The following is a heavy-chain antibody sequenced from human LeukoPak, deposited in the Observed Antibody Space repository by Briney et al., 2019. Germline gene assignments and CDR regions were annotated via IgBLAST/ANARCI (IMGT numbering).Heavy chain of an antibody. CDR1: GGSISSGGYY. J-gene: IGHJ6*02. CDR2: IYYSGST. Sequence: SETLSLTCTVSGGSISSGGYYWSWIRQHPGKGLEWIGYIYYSGSTYYNPSLKSRVTISVDTSKNQFSLKLSSVTAADTAVYXXARDHNDFWSGYYGMDVWGQGTTVTVSS. CDR3: ARDHNDFWSGYYGMDV. V-gene: IGHV4-31*03. D-gene: IGHD3-3*01.